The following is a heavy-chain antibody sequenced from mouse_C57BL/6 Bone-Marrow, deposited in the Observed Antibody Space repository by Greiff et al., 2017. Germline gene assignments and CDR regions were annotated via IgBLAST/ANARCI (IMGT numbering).Heavy chain of an antibody. CDR1: GYTFTSYW. D-gene: IGHD1-1*02. V-gene: IGHV1-52*01. Sequence: QVQLQQPGAELVRPGSSVKLSCKASGYTFTSYWMHWVKQRPIQGLEWIGNIDPSDSETHYNQKFKDKATLTVVKSSSTAYMELRSLTSDDSAVYFCAESFWDYGAMDYWGQGTSVTVSS. CDR3: AESFWDYGAMDY. J-gene: IGHJ4*01. CDR2: IDPSDSET.